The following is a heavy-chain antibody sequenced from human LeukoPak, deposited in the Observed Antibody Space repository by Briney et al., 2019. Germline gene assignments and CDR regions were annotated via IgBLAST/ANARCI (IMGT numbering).Heavy chain of an antibody. Sequence: ASVKVSCKASGYTFTSYYMHWVRQAPGQGLEWMGIINPSGGSTSYAQEFQGRVTMTRDTSTSTVYMELSSLRSEDTAVYYCARDYGSSSTVDWFDPWGQGTLVTVSS. J-gene: IGHJ5*02. CDR3: ARDYGSSSTVDWFDP. D-gene: IGHD6-6*01. CDR2: INPSGGST. CDR1: GYTFTSYY. V-gene: IGHV1-46*01.